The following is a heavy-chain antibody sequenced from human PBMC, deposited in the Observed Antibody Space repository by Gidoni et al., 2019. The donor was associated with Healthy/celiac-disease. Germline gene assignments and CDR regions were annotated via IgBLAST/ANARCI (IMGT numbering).Heavy chain of an antibody. V-gene: IGHV4-39*01. Sequence: QLQLQESGPGLVKPSETLSLTCTVSGGSISSSSYYWGWIRQPPGKGLEWIGGINYSGSTYYNPSLNSRVTISIDTSKNQFSLKLSSVTAADTAVYYCAREPHIVVVTAIADAFDIWGQGTMVTVSS. CDR2: INYSGST. D-gene: IGHD2-21*02. CDR1: GGSISSSSYY. J-gene: IGHJ3*02. CDR3: AREPHIVVVTAIADAFDI.